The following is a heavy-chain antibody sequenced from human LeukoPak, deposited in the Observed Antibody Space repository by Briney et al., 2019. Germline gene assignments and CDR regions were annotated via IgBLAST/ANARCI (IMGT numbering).Heavy chain of an antibody. CDR3: AKNLLTYCGGDCYSDH. CDR1: GGSFSGYY. D-gene: IGHD2-21*02. J-gene: IGHJ5*02. Sequence: LSLTCAVYGGSFSGYYWSWVRQAPGKGLEWVSAISDSGGSTYYADSVKGRFTMSRDNSKNTLYLQMNSLRAEDSAVYYCAKNLLTYCGGDCYSDHWGQGTLVTVSS. CDR2: ISDSGGST. V-gene: IGHV3-23*01.